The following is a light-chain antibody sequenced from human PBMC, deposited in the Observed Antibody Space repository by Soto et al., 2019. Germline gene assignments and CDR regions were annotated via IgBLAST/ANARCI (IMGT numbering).Light chain of an antibody. CDR2: EVS. CDR3: RSYTRSSTYV. Sequence: QSALTQPASVSGSPRQSITIPCTGTSSDVGGYNYVSWYQHHPGKAPKLMIYEVSNRPPGVSNRFSGSKSGNTASLTISGLQAEDEADYYCRSYTRSSTYVFGTGTKVTVL. V-gene: IGLV2-14*01. CDR1: SSDVGGYNY. J-gene: IGLJ1*01.